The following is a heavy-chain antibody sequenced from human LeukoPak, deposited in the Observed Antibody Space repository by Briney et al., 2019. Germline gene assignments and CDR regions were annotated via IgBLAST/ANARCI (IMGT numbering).Heavy chain of an antibody. V-gene: IGHV1-69*04. CDR1: GGTFSSYA. D-gene: IGHD3-22*01. J-gene: IGHJ3*02. Sequence: SVKVSCKASGGTFSSYAISWVRQAPGQGLEWMGSIIPILGIANYAQKFQGRVTITADKSTSTAYMELSSLRSEDTAVYYCARDKLYYDSSGYHTWGQGTMVTVSS. CDR3: ARDKLYYDSSGYHT. CDR2: IIPILGIA.